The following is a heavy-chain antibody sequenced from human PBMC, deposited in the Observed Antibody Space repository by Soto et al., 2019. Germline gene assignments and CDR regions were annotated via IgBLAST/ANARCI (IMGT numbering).Heavy chain of an antibody. CDR2: IYHSGST. Sequence: PAETLSLTCAVSGGSISSSNWWSWVRQPPGKGLEWIGEIYHSGSTNYNPSLKSRVTISVDKSKNQFSLKLSSVTAADTAVYYCARGNADSSGYYSNWYFDLWGRGTLVTVSS. CDR1: GGSISSSNW. CDR3: ARGNADSSGYYSNWYFDL. V-gene: IGHV4-4*02. J-gene: IGHJ2*01. D-gene: IGHD3-22*01.